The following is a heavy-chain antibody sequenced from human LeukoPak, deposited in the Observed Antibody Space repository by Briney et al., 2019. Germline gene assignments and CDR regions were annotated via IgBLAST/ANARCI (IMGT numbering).Heavy chain of an antibody. CDR2: IYYSGST. CDR3: ARGYNPLDAFDI. CDR1: GGSISSYY. Sequence: KPSETLSLTCTASGGSISSYYWSWIRQPPGKGLEWIGYIYYSGSTNYNPSLKSRVTISVDTSKNQFSLKLSSVTAADTAVYYCARGYNPLDAFDIWGQGTMVTVSS. D-gene: IGHD1-1*01. V-gene: IGHV4-59*01. J-gene: IGHJ3*02.